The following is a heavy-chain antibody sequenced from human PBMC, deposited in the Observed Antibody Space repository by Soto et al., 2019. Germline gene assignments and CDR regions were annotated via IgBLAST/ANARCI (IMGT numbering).Heavy chain of an antibody. D-gene: IGHD5-18*01. CDR2: IYYSGST. CDR3: ARQTAGDTAMDY. Sequence: SETLSLTCTVSGGSISSSSYYWGWIRQPPGKGLEWIGSIYYSGSTYYNPSLKSRVTISVDTSKNQFSLKLSSVTAADTAVYYCARQTAGDTAMDYWGQGTLVTVS. CDR1: GGSISSSSYY. J-gene: IGHJ4*02. V-gene: IGHV4-39*01.